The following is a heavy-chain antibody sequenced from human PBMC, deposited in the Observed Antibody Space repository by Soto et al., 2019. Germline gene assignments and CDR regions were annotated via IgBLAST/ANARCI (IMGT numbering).Heavy chain of an antibody. CDR1: GYTFTSYA. J-gene: IGHJ4*02. Sequence: QVQLVQSGAEVKKPGASVKVSCKASGYTFTSYAMHWVRQAPGKRLEWMGWINAGTGNTKYSQKFQGRVTITRATSASTAYMALSSLRSEDTAVDDCARDLPADYRCQGTLVTFSS. V-gene: IGHV1-3*01. D-gene: IGHD2-2*01. CDR3: ARDLPADY. CDR2: INAGTGNT.